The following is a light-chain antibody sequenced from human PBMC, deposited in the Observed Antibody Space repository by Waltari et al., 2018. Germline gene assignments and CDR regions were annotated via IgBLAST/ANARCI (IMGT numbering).Light chain of an antibody. CDR2: KVS. V-gene: IGKV1-5*03. CDR1: QSVSPW. CDR3: QHFNGFPWT. Sequence: DIQMTQSPSTLSASVADRVTITCRASQSVSPWLAWYQQKPGKAPRLLIYKVSDLQSGVPSRFSGSGSGSGTEFTLTIASLQPDDFAIYYCQHFNGFPWTFGQGTKVEIK. J-gene: IGKJ1*01.